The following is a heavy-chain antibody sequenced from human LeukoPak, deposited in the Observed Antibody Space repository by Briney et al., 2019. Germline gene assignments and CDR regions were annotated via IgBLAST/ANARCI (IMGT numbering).Heavy chain of an antibody. Sequence: ASVKVSCKASGGTFSSYAISWVRQAPGQGLEWMGGIIPIFGTANYAQKFQGRVTMTTDTSTSTAYMELRSLRSDDTAVYYCAMGRGPYYFDYWGQGTLVTVSS. CDR2: IIPIFGTA. J-gene: IGHJ4*02. CDR1: GGTFSSYA. V-gene: IGHV1-69*05. CDR3: AMGRGPYYFDY. D-gene: IGHD3-16*01.